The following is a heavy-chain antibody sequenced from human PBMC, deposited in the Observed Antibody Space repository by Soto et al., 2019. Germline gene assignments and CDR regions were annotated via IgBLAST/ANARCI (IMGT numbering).Heavy chain of an antibody. V-gene: IGHV3-30*18. Sequence: QVQLVESGGGVVQPGRSLRLSCAASGFTFSSYGMHWVRQAPGKGLEWVAVISYDGSNKYYADSVKGRFTISRDNSKNPLYLQMNSLRAEDTAVYYCAKDTTFWLYWGQGTLVTVSS. J-gene: IGHJ4*02. CDR3: AKDTTFWLY. CDR2: ISYDGSNK. D-gene: IGHD5-12*01. CDR1: GFTFSSYG.